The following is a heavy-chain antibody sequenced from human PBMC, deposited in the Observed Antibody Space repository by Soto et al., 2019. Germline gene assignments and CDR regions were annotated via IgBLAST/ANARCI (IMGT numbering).Heavy chain of an antibody. Sequence: PGESLKISCKGSGYSFTSYWIGWVRQMPGKGLEWMGIIYPGDSDTRYSPSFQGQVTISADKSISTAYLQWSSLKASDTAMYYCASPAGLPTTVTIEYGMDVWGQGTTVTVPS. CDR2: IYPGDSDT. CDR1: GYSFTSYW. D-gene: IGHD4-17*01. V-gene: IGHV5-51*01. J-gene: IGHJ6*02. CDR3: ASPAGLPTTVTIEYGMDV.